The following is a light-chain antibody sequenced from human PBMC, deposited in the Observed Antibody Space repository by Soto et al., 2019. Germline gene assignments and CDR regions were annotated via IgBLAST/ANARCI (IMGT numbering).Light chain of an antibody. V-gene: IGKV3-15*01. J-gene: IGKJ4*01. CDR3: QQYNNWPLT. CDR1: QSVSSN. CDR2: DAS. Sequence: EIVMTQSPATLSVSPGERATLSCRARQSVSSNLAWYQQKPGQTPRLLIYDASSRATGIPARFSGSGSGTDFTLTISSLQSEDFAVYYCQQYNNWPLTFGGGTNVEIQ.